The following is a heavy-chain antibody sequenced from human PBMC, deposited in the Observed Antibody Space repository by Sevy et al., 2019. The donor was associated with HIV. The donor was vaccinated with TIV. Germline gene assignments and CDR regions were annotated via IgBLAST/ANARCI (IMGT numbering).Heavy chain of an antibody. CDR1: GFTFSTYV. D-gene: IGHD1-1*01. Sequence: GGSLRLSCAASGFTFSTYVIHWVRQAPGKGLEWVAVISYDGSNKYYADSVKGRFTISRDNSKNTVYLQMDSLRGEDTAVYYCARDWKGYFDYWGQGTLVTVS. CDR2: ISYDGSNK. CDR3: ARDWKGYFDY. V-gene: IGHV3-30-3*01. J-gene: IGHJ4*02.